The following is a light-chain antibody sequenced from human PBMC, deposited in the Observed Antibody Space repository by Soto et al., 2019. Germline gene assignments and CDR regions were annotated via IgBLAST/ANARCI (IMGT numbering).Light chain of an antibody. J-gene: IGLJ1*01. CDR2: GNT. CDR1: SSNIGAGYD. Sequence: QSALTQPPSVSGSPGQSVTISCTGTSSNIGAGYDVHWYQHLPGTAPKLLIYGNTIRPSGVPDRFSGSKSGTSASLAITGLQAEDEADYYCQSYDRSLRGYVFGTGTKVTVL. V-gene: IGLV1-40*01. CDR3: QSYDRSLRGYV.